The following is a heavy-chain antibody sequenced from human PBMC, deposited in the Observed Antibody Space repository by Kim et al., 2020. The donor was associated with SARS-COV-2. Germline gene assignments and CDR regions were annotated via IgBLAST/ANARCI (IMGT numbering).Heavy chain of an antibody. D-gene: IGHD6-13*01. CDR2: ICYSGST. CDR3: ARQGYSSSWFFDY. V-gene: IGHV4-39*01. CDR1: GGSISRSSNY. J-gene: IGHJ4*02. Sequence: SETLSLTCTVSGGSISRSSNYWGWIRQPPGKGLEWIGSICYSGSTYYNPSLKSRVTISVDTSKNQFSLRLNSVTAADMAVYYCARQGYSSSWFFDYWGQGTLVTVSS.